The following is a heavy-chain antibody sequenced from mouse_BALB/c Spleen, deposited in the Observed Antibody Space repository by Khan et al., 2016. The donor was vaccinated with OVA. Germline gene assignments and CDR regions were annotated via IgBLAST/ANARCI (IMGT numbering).Heavy chain of an antibody. CDR1: GYSITSEYA. CDR3: ARKDYYDYDPFPY. V-gene: IGHV3-2*02. CDR2: INYSGNT. J-gene: IGHJ3*01. Sequence: VQLKQSGPALVKPSQSLSLTCTVTGYSITSEYAWNWIRQFPGNKLEWMGYINYSGNTRFNPSLKSRTSITRDTSKNQFFLQLNPVTTEDTATYYCARKDYYDYDPFPYWGQGTLVTVSA. D-gene: IGHD2-4*01.